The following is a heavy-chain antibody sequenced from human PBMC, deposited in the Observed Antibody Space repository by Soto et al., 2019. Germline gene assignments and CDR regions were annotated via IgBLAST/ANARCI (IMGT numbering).Heavy chain of an antibody. D-gene: IGHD3-10*01. Sequence: QVQLVESGGGVVQPGRSLRLSCAASGFTFSSYGMHWVRQAPGKGLEWVAVISYDGSNKYYADSVKGRFTISRDNSKNTPYLQMNSLRAEDTAVYYCAKSAKDFSGSYYGMDVWGQGTTVTVSS. CDR3: AKSAKDFSGSYYGMDV. CDR2: ISYDGSNK. CDR1: GFTFSSYG. J-gene: IGHJ6*02. V-gene: IGHV3-30*18.